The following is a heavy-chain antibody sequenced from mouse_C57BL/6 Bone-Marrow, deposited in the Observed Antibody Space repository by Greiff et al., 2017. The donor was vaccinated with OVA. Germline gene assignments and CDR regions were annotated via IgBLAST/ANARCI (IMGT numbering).Heavy chain of an antibody. Sequence: EVQVVESGGGLVQPKGSLKLSCAASGFSFNTYAMNWVRQAPGKGLEWVARIRSKSNNYATYYADSVKDRFTISRDDSESMLYLQMNNLKTEDTAMYYCVREGVYYGNRAWFAYWGQGTLVTVSA. D-gene: IGHD2-1*01. V-gene: IGHV10-1*01. J-gene: IGHJ3*01. CDR2: IRSKSNNYAT. CDR3: VREGVYYGNRAWFAY. CDR1: GFSFNTYA.